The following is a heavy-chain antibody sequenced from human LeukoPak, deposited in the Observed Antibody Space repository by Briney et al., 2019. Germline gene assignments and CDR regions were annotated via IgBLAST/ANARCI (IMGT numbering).Heavy chain of an antibody. CDR2: ISYDGSNK. Sequence: GGSLRLSCAASGFTFSSYAMHWVRQAPDKGLEWVAVISYDGSNKYYADSVKGRFTISRDNSKNTLYLQMNSLRAEDTAVYYCARPAGTQTFYFDYWGQGTLVTVSS. CDR1: GFTFSSYA. J-gene: IGHJ4*02. V-gene: IGHV3-30*04. CDR3: ARPAGTQTFYFDY. D-gene: IGHD6-13*01.